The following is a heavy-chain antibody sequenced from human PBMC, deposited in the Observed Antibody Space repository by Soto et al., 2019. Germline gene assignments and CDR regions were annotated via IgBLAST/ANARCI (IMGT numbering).Heavy chain of an antibody. CDR2: INPSGGST. CDR1: GYTFTSYY. D-gene: IGHD2-2*01. J-gene: IGHJ5*02. V-gene: IGHV1-46*03. Sequence: GASVKVSCKASGYTFTSYYMHWVRQAPGQGLEWMGIINPSGGSTSYAQKFQGRVTMTRDTSTSTVYMELSSLRSEDTAVYYCARVPRSYCSSTSCYLLSWFDPWGQGTLVTVSS. CDR3: ARVPRSYCSSTSCYLLSWFDP.